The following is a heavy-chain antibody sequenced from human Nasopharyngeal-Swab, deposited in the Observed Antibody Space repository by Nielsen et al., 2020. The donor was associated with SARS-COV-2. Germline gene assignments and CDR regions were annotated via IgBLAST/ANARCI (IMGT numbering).Heavy chain of an antibody. D-gene: IGHD2-15*01. CDR1: GFTFSDSA. J-gene: IGHJ4*02. V-gene: IGHV3-73*01. CDR2: IRSKGNNYAT. Sequence: GESLKISCAASGFTFSDSAIHWVRQASGKGLEWVARIRSKGNNYATAYSASVTGRFIIFRDDPTNTAYLQMNSLKTEDTAMYYCTRCGGGCYSGRDYWGQGTLVTVSS. CDR3: TRCGGGCYSGRDY.